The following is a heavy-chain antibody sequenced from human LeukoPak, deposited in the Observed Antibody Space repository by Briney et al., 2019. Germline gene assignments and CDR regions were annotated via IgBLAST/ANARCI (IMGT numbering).Heavy chain of an antibody. CDR1: GLTFSSYS. Sequence: GRSLRLSCAASGLTFSSYSMNGVRQAPGKGLEGVSSISSSSSYIYYADSVKGRFTVSRDKAKNSLYLQMNSLRAEDTAVYYCARSKLRYFDWFYGMDVWGQGTTVTVSS. V-gene: IGHV3-21*01. CDR3: ARSKLRYFDWFYGMDV. D-gene: IGHD3-9*01. CDR2: ISSSSSYI. J-gene: IGHJ6*02.